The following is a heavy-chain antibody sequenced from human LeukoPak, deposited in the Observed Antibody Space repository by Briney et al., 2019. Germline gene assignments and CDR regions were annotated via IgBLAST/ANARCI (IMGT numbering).Heavy chain of an antibody. CDR3: ARQSERWELLIRD. J-gene: IGHJ4*02. V-gene: IGHV1-18*01. D-gene: IGHD1-26*01. CDR1: GYTFTSYG. Sequence: GASVKVSCKASGYTFTSYGISWVRQAPGQGLEWMGWISAYNGNTNYAQKLQGRVTMTTDTSTSTVYMELRSLRSDDTAVYYCARQSERWELLIRDWGQGTLVTVSS. CDR2: ISAYNGNT.